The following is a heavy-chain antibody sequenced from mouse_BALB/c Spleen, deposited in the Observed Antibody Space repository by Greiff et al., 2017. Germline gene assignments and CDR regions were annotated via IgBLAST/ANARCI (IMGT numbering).Heavy chain of an antibody. CDR3: ARDYGFAY. Sequence: DVMLVESGGGLVQPGGSLKLSCAASGFTFSSYTMSWVRQTPEKRLEWVAYISNGGGSTYYPDTVKGRFTISRDNAKNTLYLQMSSLKSEDTAMYYCARDYGFAYWGQGTLVTVSA. D-gene: IGHD1-1*01. CDR1: GFTFSSYT. CDR2: ISNGGGST. V-gene: IGHV5-12-2*01. J-gene: IGHJ3*01.